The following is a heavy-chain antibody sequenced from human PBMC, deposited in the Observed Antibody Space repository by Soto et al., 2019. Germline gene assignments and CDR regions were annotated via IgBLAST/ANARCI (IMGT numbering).Heavy chain of an antibody. D-gene: IGHD6-13*01. V-gene: IGHV3-53*01. CDR1: GFTVSSNY. CDR2: IYSGGST. CDR3: ASPAPSSWSFDY. J-gene: IGHJ4*02. Sequence: PGGSLRLSCAASGFTVSSNYMSWVRQAPGKGLEWVSVIYSGGSTYYADSVKGRFTISRDNSKNTLYLQMNSLRAEDTAVYYCASPAPSSWSFDYWGQGTLVTVSS.